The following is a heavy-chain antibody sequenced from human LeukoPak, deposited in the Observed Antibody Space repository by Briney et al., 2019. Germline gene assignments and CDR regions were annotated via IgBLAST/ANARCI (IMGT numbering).Heavy chain of an antibody. V-gene: IGHV3-23*01. D-gene: IGHD2-15*01. J-gene: IGHJ4*02. CDR3: TKDLLGYSRPIDY. CDR1: GFTFNTFA. CDR2: ISGNGAST. Sequence: SGGSLRLSCAASGFTFNTFAMNWVRQAPGKGLEWVSSISGNGASTYYADSVKGRFTISRDNSRSSVYLQMNSLGAEDTAIYYCTKDLLGYSRPIDYRGQGTLVTVSS.